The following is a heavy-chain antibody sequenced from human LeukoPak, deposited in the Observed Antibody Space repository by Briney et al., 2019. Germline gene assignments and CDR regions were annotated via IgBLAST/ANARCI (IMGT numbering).Heavy chain of an antibody. V-gene: IGHV3-21*01. Sequence: GGSLRLSCAASKFTFSDYSMSWVRQAPGKGLEWVSSISSIRNYIYYADSVKGRFTVSRDNAKNSLYLQMNSLRAEDTAVYYCAREGRAANFDYWGQGTLVTVSS. CDR2: ISSIRNYI. J-gene: IGHJ4*02. D-gene: IGHD6-13*01. CDR3: AREGRAANFDY. CDR1: KFTFSDYS.